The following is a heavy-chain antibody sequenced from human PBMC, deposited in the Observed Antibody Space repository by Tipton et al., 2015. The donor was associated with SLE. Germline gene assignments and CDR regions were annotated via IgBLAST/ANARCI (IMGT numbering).Heavy chain of an antibody. CDR2: ISAYNGNT. V-gene: IGHV1-18*01. CDR1: GYTFTSYG. D-gene: IGHD6-19*01. J-gene: IGHJ6*02. Sequence: QSGPEVKKPGASVKVSCKASGYTFTSYGINWVRQAPGQGLEWMGWISAYNGNTNYAQKLQGRVTMTTDTSTSTAYMELRSLRSDDTAVYYCARDGKWLPDYYYYGMDVWGQGTTVTVSS. CDR3: ARDGKWLPDYYYYGMDV.